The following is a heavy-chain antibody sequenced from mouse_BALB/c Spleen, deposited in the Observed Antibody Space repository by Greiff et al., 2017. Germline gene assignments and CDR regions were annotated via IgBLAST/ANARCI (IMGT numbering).Heavy chain of an antibody. V-gene: IGHV14-3*02. CDR2: IDPANGNT. D-gene: IGHD1-1*01. Sequence: EVQLQQSGAELVKPGASVKLSCTASGFNIKDTYMHWVKQRPEQGLEWIGRIDPANGNTKYDPKFQGKATITADTSSNTAYLQLSSLTSEDTAVYYCARDGGSPYYFDYWGQGTTLTVSS. J-gene: IGHJ2*01. CDR1: GFNIKDTY. CDR3: ARDGGSPYYFDY.